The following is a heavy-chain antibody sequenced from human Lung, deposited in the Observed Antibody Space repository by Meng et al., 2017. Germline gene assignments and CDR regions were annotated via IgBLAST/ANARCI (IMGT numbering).Heavy chain of an antibody. D-gene: IGHD4-11*01. Sequence: VQLQQWGLGRLTPSETLSLTCVVSGGSFSDYYWSWIRQPPGKELEWIGEINHSGSTNYNPSLESRATISVDTSQNNLSLKLSSVTAADSAVYYCARGPTTMAHDFDYWGQGTLVTVSS. CDR1: GGSFSDYY. J-gene: IGHJ4*02. CDR2: INHSGST. CDR3: ARGPTTMAHDFDY. V-gene: IGHV4-34*01.